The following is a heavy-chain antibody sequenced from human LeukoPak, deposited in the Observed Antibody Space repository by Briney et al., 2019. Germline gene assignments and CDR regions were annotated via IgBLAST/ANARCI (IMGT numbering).Heavy chain of an antibody. Sequence: ASVKVSCKASGYTFTGYYMHWVRQAPGQGLEWMGWINPNSGGTNYAQKFQGRVTMTRDTSISTAYMELSSLTSEDTAVYYCARASIMITFGGVIVIPPDYWGQGTLVTVSS. CDR3: ARASIMITFGGVIVIPPDY. CDR2: INPNSGGT. V-gene: IGHV1-2*02. J-gene: IGHJ4*02. D-gene: IGHD3-16*02. CDR1: GYTFTGYY.